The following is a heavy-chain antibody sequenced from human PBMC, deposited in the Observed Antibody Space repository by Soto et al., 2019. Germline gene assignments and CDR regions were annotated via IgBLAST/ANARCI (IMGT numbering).Heavy chain of an antibody. J-gene: IGHJ4*02. CDR3: ARATVPGARRIDY. CDR2: ISVYNGNT. V-gene: IGHV1-18*01. CDR1: GYTFTSYG. Sequence: AASVKVSCKASGYTFTSYGIGWVRQAPGQGLEWMGWISVYNGNTNYAQKLQGRVAMTTDTSTGTAYMELGSLTSDDTAMYYCARATVPGARRIDYWGQGTLVTVSS. D-gene: IGHD2-2*01.